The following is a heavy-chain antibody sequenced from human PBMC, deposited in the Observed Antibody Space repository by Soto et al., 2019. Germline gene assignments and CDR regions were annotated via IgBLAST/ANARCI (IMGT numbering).Heavy chain of an antibody. CDR2: IYYSGST. V-gene: IGHV4-59*08. J-gene: IGHJ4*02. CDR3: ARHSNEYRKSLDY. CDR1: GGSISGYY. Sequence: QLHLQESGPGLVKPSETLSLTCTVSGGSISGYYWSWIRQPPGKGLEWIAYIYYSGSTNSNPSLKSRVTISVETSKNQSSLKLSSVTAADTALYYCARHSNEYRKSLDYWGQGTLVTVSS. D-gene: IGHD1-1*01.